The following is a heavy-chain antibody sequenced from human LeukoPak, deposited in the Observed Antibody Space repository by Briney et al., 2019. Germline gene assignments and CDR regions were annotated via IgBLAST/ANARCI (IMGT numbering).Heavy chain of an antibody. Sequence: GGSLRLSCAASGFSFSSYSMNWIRQAPGKGLEWVAYISNSGSITQYADFVKGRFTISRDNAKNSLYLQMNSLRADDTAVYYCARTVSYWGQGTLVTVSS. CDR2: ISNSGSIT. J-gene: IGHJ4*02. D-gene: IGHD4-17*01. CDR3: ARTVSY. CDR1: GFSFSSYS. V-gene: IGHV3-48*04.